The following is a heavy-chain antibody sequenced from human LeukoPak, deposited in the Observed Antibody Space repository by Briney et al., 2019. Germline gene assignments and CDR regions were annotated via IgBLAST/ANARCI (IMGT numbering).Heavy chain of an antibody. J-gene: IGHJ4*02. V-gene: IGHV3-66*02. Sequence: RAGGSLRLSCAASGLTVSNQFMDWVRQAPGKGLEWVSTIYSGGATYYSDSVRGRFTISRDNSKNTLYLQMNSLRAEDTAVYYCARDRQWPTGGYYFDYWGQGTLVTVSS. CDR1: GLTVSNQF. D-gene: IGHD6-19*01. CDR2: IYSGGAT. CDR3: ARDRQWPTGGYYFDY.